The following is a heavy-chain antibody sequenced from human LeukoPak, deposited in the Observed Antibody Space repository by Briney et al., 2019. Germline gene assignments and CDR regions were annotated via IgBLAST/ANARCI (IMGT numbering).Heavy chain of an antibody. V-gene: IGHV1-2*02. Sequence: ASVKVSCKASGYTFTGYYMHWVRQAPGQGLEWMGWINPNSGGTNYAQKFQGRVTMTRDTSISTAYMELSRLRSDDTAVYYCARGRDIVVVPAARFGPWGPGTLVTVSS. D-gene: IGHD2-2*01. CDR3: ARGRDIVVVPAARFGP. J-gene: IGHJ5*02. CDR2: INPNSGGT. CDR1: GYTFTGYY.